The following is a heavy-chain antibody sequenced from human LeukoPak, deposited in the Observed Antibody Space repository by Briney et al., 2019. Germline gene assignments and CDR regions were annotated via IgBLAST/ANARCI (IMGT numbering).Heavy chain of an antibody. D-gene: IGHD6-13*01. CDR2: INPNSGGT. J-gene: IGHJ6*02. Sequence: ASVKVSCKASGYTFTGYYMHWVRQAPGQRLEWMGWINPNSGGTNYAQKFQGRVTMTRDTSISTAYMELSRLRSDDTAVYYCASRKGGIAAASNYYYYGMDVWGQGTTVTVSS. CDR1: GYTFTGYY. CDR3: ASRKGGIAAASNYYYYGMDV. V-gene: IGHV1-2*02.